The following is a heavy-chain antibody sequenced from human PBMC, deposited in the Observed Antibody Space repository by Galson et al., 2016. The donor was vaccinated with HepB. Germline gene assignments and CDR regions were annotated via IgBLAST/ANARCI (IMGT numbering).Heavy chain of an antibody. CDR3: VREPRAKAYYHDF. D-gene: IGHD2-21*01. CDR1: GFTFSNYW. V-gene: IGHV3-7*03. J-gene: IGHJ4*02. CDR2: IRPDGGLS. Sequence: SLRLSCATSGFTFSNYWMTWVRQAPGKGLEWVANIRPDGGLSYHVESVQGRFTISRDNTRSSLYLQMNSLRGEDTAVYYCVREPRAKAYYHDFWGQGTLVTVSS.